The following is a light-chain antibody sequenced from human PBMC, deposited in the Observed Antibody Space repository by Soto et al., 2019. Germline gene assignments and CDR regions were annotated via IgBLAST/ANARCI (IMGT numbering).Light chain of an antibody. V-gene: IGLV2-14*01. CDR2: EVN. J-gene: IGLJ3*02. Sequence: QSALTQPASVSGSPGQSITISCTGTSSDVGGYKYVSWYQQHPGKAPKLMIYEVNNRPSGVSNRFSGSKSGNTASLTISGLQTEDEAEYYCRSYTSSSTLVFGGGTKLTVL. CDR3: RSYTSSSTLV. CDR1: SSDVGGYKY.